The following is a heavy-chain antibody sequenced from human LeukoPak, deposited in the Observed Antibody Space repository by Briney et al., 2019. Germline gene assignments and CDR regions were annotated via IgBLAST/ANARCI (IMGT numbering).Heavy chain of an antibody. CDR1: GYTFTSYG. D-gene: IGHD3-10*01. V-gene: IGHV1-46*01. CDR3: ARGPSITMIRGGQWYYYMDV. Sequence: ASVKVSCKASGYTFTSYGISWVRQAPGQGLEWMGIINPSGGSINYAQKFQGRVTMTRDTSTNTVYMELSSLRSEDTAVYYCARGPSITMIRGGQWYYYMDVWGKGTTVTISS. CDR2: INPSGGSI. J-gene: IGHJ6*03.